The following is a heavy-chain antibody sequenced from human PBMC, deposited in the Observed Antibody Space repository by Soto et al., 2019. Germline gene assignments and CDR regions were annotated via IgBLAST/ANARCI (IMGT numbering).Heavy chain of an antibody. CDR2: LYSGGGT. J-gene: IGHJ4*02. V-gene: IGHV3-53*01. CDR1: GFTVSGNF. CDR3: ARVNPPYP. Sequence: EVQLVESGGGLIQPGGSLRLSCAASGFTVSGNFMSWVRQPPGKGLEWVSVLYSGGGTYYADSVKGRFTISRDNSKNTLYLHMHSLRAEDSAVYYCARVNPPYPWGQGTLVTVSS.